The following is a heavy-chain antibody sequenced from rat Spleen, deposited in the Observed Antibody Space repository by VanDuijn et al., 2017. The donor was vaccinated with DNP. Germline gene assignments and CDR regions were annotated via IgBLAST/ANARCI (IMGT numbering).Heavy chain of an antibody. CDR3: ATTIPYYAMDA. J-gene: IGHJ4*01. Sequence: QVQLKESGPGLVQPSQTLSLTCAVPGFSLTTYNVHWVRQPPGKGLEWMGVIWNTGGTRYSSVFKSRLSISKDTSKSQVFLKMNSLQTEDTATYYCATTIPYYAMDAWGQGTSVTVSS. D-gene: IGHD3-8*01. CDR2: IWNTGGT. CDR1: GFSLTTYN. V-gene: IGHV2-41*01.